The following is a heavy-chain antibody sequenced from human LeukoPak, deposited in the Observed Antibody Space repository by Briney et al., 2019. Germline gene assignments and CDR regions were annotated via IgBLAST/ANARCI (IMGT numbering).Heavy chain of an antibody. CDR3: ARDALWQGMDV. CDR1: VGSISSGGYY. J-gene: IGHJ6*02. Sequence: SETLSLTCTVAVGSISSGGYYWSWIRQAPGKGLEWIAYISAAGTTFYNPSLKSRVTISLDRSKNQFSLKLSSVTAADTAVYYCARDALWQGMDVWGQGTTGTVSS. V-gene: IGHV4-30-2*01. CDR2: ISAAGTT.